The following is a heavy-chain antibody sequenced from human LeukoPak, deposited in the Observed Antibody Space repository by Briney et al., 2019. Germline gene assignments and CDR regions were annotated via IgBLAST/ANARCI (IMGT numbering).Heavy chain of an antibody. J-gene: IGHJ3*02. CDR1: GGSISSGGYY. V-gene: IGHV4-31*03. CDR2: IYYSGST. CDR3: AGLTAYYDFWSGYGAFDI. Sequence: PSETLSLTCTVSGGSISSGGYYWSWIRQHPGKGLEWIGYIYYSGSTYYNPSLKSRVTISVDTSKNQFSLKLSSVTAADTAVYYCAGLTAYYDFWSGYGAFDIWGQGTMVTVSS. D-gene: IGHD3-3*01.